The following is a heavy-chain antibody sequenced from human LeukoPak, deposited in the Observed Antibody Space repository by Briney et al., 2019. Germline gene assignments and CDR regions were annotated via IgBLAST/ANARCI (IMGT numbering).Heavy chain of an antibody. J-gene: IGHJ4*02. D-gene: IGHD5-12*01. CDR3: AREANVDIVADY. V-gene: IGHV3-48*03. CDR2: ISSSGSTI. Sequence: YPGGSLRLSCAASGFTFSSYEMNWVRQAPGKGLEWVSYISSSGSTIYYTDSVKGRFTISRDNAKNSLYLQMNSLRAEDTAVYYCAREANVDIVADYWGQGTLVTVSS. CDR1: GFTFSSYE.